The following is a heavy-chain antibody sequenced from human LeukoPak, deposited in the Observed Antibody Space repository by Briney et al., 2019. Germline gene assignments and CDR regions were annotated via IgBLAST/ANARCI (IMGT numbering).Heavy chain of an antibody. Sequence: GGSLRLSCAASGFTFSSYGMHWVRQAPGKGLEWVSAISGSGGSTYYADSVKGRFTISRDNSKNTLYLQMNSLRTEDTAVYYCAKVVVVNSYYFDYWGQGTLVTVSS. V-gene: IGHV3-23*01. D-gene: IGHD3-22*01. CDR2: ISGSGGST. CDR3: AKVVVVNSYYFDY. CDR1: GFTFSSYG. J-gene: IGHJ4*02.